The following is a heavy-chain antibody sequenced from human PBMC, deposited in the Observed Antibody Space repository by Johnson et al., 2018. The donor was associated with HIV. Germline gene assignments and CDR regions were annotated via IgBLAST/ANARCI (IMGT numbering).Heavy chain of an antibody. V-gene: IGHV3-30*02. J-gene: IGHJ3*02. D-gene: IGHD6-19*01. CDR3: AKASSGWYTAFDI. CDR1: GFTFSSYG. CDR2: IRYDGSNK. Sequence: QVQLVESGGGVVQPGGSLRLSCAASGFTFSSYGMHWVRQAPGKGLEWVAFIRYDGSNKYYADSVKGRFTISRDNSKNTLYLQMTSLRAEDTAVYYCAKASSGWYTAFDIWGQGTMVTVSS.